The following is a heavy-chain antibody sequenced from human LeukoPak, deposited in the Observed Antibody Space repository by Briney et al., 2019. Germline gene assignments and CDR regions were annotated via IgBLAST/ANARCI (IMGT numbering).Heavy chain of an antibody. V-gene: IGHV1-2*02. CDR2: INPNSGGT. J-gene: IGHJ3*02. CDR1: GYTFTDYY. CDR3: MRDPRTTKNAFDI. Sequence: GASVKVSCKASGYTFTDYYMHWVRQAPGQGLQWMGWINPNSGGTNYAQKFQGGVTMTRDTSINTAYMDLNWLTSDDTAVYYCMRDPRTTKNAFDIWGQGTMVTVSS. D-gene: IGHD4-11*01.